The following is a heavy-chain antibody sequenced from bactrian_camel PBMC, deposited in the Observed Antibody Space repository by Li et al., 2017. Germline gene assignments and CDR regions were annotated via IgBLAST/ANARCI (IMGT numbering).Heavy chain of an antibody. V-gene: IGHV3S31*01. D-gene: IGHD5*01. Sequence: VQLVESGGGLVRPGGSLKLSCTVSGFTFSTKAMTWVRQAPGKGLEWISSVGSGGRATFYADSMKGRFTISRDNAKNTLYLQLNSLKLEDTAMYYCATYWDGYGYFGAWGQGTQVTVS. CDR2: VGSGGRAT. J-gene: IGHJ6*01. CDR1: GFTFSTKA. CDR3: ATYWDGYGYFGA.